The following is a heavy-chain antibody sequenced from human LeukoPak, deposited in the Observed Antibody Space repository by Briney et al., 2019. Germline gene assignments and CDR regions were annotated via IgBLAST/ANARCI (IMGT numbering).Heavy chain of an antibody. Sequence: GGSLRLSCGASGFTFGNYAMTWVRQAPGKGLEWVSTISAGGTSTYFADSVKGRFTISRDNSKNTVHLQMKSLRVGDTAIYYCAKDTRVRGGNNWFDPWGQGTLVTVSS. CDR2: ISAGGTST. J-gene: IGHJ5*02. D-gene: IGHD3-10*01. CDR3: AKDTRVRGGNNWFDP. V-gene: IGHV3-23*01. CDR1: GFTFGNYA.